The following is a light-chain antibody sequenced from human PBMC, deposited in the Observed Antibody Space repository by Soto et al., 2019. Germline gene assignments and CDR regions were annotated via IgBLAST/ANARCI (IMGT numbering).Light chain of an antibody. CDR3: SSYTSTSTPCV. J-gene: IGLJ1*01. CDR2: EVS. Sequence: QAASVSGSPGQSITISCTGTSSDVGGYNYVSWYQLHPGKAPKLIIYEVSHRPSGASNHFSGYKSGNTASLTISGLQAEDEADYYCSSYTSTSTPCVFGTGTKLTVL. V-gene: IGLV2-14*01. CDR1: SSDVGGYNY.